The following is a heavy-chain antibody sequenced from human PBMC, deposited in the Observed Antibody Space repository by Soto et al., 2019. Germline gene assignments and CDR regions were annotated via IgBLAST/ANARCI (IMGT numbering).Heavy chain of an antibody. CDR1: GFTFSSYG. V-gene: IGHV3-33*01. Sequence: GSLRLSCAASGFTFSSYGMHWVRQAPGKGLEWVAVIWYDGSNKYYADSVKGRFTISRDNSKNTLYLQMNSLRAEDTAVYYCARWIYSGYGDNWFDPWGQGTLVTVSS. D-gene: IGHD3-22*01. CDR3: ARWIYSGYGDNWFDP. J-gene: IGHJ5*02. CDR2: IWYDGSNK.